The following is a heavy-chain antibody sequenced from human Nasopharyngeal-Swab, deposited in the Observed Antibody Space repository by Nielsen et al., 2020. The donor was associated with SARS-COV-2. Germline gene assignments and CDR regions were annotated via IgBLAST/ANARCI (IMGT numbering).Heavy chain of an antibody. CDR2: ISWNNGNI. V-gene: IGHV3-9*01. D-gene: IGHD4-11*01. J-gene: IGHJ4*02. Sequence: GGSLRLSCAASGFTFDDYAMHWVRQAPGKGLEWVSGISWNNGNIGYADSVKGRFTISRDNVKNSLYLEMNSLRAEDTAVYYCAKDGYSSSSRLDYWGQGVRVTVSS. CDR1: GFTFDDYA. CDR3: AKDGYSSSSRLDY.